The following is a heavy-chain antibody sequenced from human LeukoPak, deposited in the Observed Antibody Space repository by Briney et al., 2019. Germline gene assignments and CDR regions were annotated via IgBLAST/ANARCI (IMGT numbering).Heavy chain of an antibody. CDR2: ISSSGSTI. Sequence: GGSLRLSCAASGFTFSSYEMNWVRQAPGKGPEWVSYISSSGSTIYYADPVKGRFTISRDNAKNSLYLQMNSLRAEDTAVYYCARDTYYYDSSGLLGFDYWGQGTLVTVSS. V-gene: IGHV3-48*03. D-gene: IGHD3-22*01. J-gene: IGHJ4*02. CDR3: ARDTYYYDSSGLLGFDY. CDR1: GFTFSSYE.